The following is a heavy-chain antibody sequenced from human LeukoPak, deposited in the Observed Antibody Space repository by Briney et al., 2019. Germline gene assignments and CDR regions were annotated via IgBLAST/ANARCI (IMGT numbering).Heavy chain of an antibody. J-gene: IGHJ4*02. Sequence: PGGSLRLSCAASGFTFSSYWMSWVRQAPGKGLEWVANIKQDGSEKYYVDSVKGRFTISRDNAKNSLYLQMNSLRAEDTAVYYCARRGSSSGWYEEYYFDYWGQGTLVTVSS. CDR1: GFTFSSYW. D-gene: IGHD6-19*01. CDR3: ARRGSSSGWYEEYYFDY. V-gene: IGHV3-7*01. CDR2: IKQDGSEK.